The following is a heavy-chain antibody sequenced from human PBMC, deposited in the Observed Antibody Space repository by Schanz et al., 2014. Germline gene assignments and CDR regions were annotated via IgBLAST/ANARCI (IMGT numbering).Heavy chain of an antibody. D-gene: IGHD3-3*01. CDR1: GYTFAGHA. CDR3: ASGEARVTASGVVIVPMND. V-gene: IGHV1-3*04. CDR2: IHTGSGNT. Sequence: QVQLVQSGAEVKKPGASVKVSCKASGYTFAGHAVHWVRQAPGQGPEWVGWIHTGSGNTKYSQKFEGRVTITRDTAASIVYMELSSIRSEDTAVYFSASGEARVTASGVVIVPMNDWGKGTTVIVAS. J-gene: IGHJ6*03.